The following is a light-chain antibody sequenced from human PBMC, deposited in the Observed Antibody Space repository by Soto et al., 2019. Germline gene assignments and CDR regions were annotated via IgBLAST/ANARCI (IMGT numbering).Light chain of an antibody. Sequence: EIVLTQSPGTLSLSPGERATLSCRASHSVSRTYLAWYQQKPGQAPRLLMYGASDTATGTPGRFSGSGSGTDFTLTIRGLEPEDYAVYYCQQFDASVTFGQGTRLEIK. CDR3: QQFDASVT. CDR1: HSVSRTY. V-gene: IGKV3-20*01. J-gene: IGKJ5*01. CDR2: GAS.